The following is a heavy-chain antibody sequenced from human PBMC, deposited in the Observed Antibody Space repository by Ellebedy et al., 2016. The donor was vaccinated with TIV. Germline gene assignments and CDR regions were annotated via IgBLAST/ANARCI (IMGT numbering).Heavy chain of an antibody. V-gene: IGHV3-48*02. CDR3: ASRPNGDYHFLDY. D-gene: IGHD4-17*01. J-gene: IGHJ4*02. CDR1: GFSLSSYS. CDR2: IDSDSRTK. Sequence: GESQKISCAASGFSLSSYSMNWVRQAPGKGLEWVSYIDSDSRTKYYADSVKGRFTISRDNAKSSLYLQMNSLRDEDTAVYYCASRPNGDYHFLDYWGQGTLVTVSS.